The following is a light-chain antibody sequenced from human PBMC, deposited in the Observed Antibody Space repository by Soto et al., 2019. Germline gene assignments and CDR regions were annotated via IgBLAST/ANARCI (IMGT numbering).Light chain of an antibody. J-gene: IGLJ1*01. V-gene: IGLV2-14*01. CDR2: EVS. Sequence: QSVLTQPASVSGSPGQSMTISCTGTSSDVGGYNYVSWYQQHPGKAPKLMIYEVSNRPSGVSNRFSGSKSGNTASLTISGLQAEDEADYYCSSYTSSRYVFGTGTKVTVL. CDR1: SSDVGGYNY. CDR3: SSYTSSRYV.